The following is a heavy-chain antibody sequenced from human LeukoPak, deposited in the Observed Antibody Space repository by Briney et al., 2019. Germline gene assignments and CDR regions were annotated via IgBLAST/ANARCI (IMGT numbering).Heavy chain of an antibody. D-gene: IGHD6-19*01. CDR3: ARLGSSGWYPGCT. V-gene: IGHV5-51*01. CDR2: IYPGESDT. CDR1: GYSFTSYW. Sequence: GESFKTSCQASGYSFTSYWIGGVRQLPGKGLEWMGIIYPGESDTRYSPSFQGQVTISADKSSSTAYLQWSSLNASDTAMYYCARLGSSGWYPGCTWGQGTLVTVPS. J-gene: IGHJ5*02.